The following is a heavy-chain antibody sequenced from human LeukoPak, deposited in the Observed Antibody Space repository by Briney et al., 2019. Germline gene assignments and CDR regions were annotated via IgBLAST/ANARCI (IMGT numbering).Heavy chain of an antibody. V-gene: IGHV4-39*01. CDR1: GGSISSSSYY. D-gene: IGHD1-26*01. Sequence: PSETLSLTCTVSGGSISSSSYYWGWIRQPPGKGLEWIGSIYYSGSTYYNPSLKSRVTISVDTSKNQFSLKLSSVTAADTAVYYCARHFLKGGSYYEDWGQGTLVTVSS. CDR2: IYYSGST. CDR3: ARHFLKGGSYYED. J-gene: IGHJ4*02.